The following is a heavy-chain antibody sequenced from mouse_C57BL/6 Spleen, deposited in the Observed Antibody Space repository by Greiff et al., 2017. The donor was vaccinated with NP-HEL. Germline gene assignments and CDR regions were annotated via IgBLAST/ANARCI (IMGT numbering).Heavy chain of an antibody. Sequence: DVQLQESGPELVKPGASVKIPCKASGYTFTDYNMDWVKQSHGKSLEWIGDINPNNGGTIYNQKFKGKATLTVDKSSSTAYMELRSLTAEDTAVYYCARLNGYYSGFAYWGQGTLVTVSA. CDR3: ARLNGYYSGFAY. V-gene: IGHV1-18*01. D-gene: IGHD2-3*01. CDR2: INPNNGGT. J-gene: IGHJ3*01. CDR1: GYTFTDYN.